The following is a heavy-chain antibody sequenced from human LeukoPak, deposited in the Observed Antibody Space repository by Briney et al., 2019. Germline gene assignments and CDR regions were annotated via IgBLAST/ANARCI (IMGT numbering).Heavy chain of an antibody. CDR2: ISGSGDNT. V-gene: IGHV3-23*01. Sequence: GGSLRLSCAASGFTFSSYAMSWVRQAPGKGLEWVSAISGSGDNTYYADSVKGRFTISRDNSKNTLYLQMNSLRAEDTALYYCAKGNYYGSSGLGSTSFDYWGQGTLVTVFS. D-gene: IGHD3-10*01. CDR3: AKGNYYGSSGLGSTSFDY. CDR1: GFTFSSYA. J-gene: IGHJ4*02.